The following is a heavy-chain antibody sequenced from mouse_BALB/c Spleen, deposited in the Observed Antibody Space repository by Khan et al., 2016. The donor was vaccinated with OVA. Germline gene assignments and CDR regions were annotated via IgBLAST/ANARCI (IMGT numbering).Heavy chain of an antibody. CDR2: IWSDGNT. J-gene: IGHJ3*01. V-gene: IGHV2-3*01. CDR1: GSSSTSYG. D-gene: IGHD2-2*01. CDR3: AIIFYGYDWFAY. Sequence: QVQLKQSGPGLVAPSQSLSITCTVSGSSSTSYGVSWARQTPGKGLEWLGVIWSDGNTNYHSSLKSRLTITKENSKSQVPLKLNSLQTDDTATYYCAIIFYGYDWFAYWGQGTLVTVSA.